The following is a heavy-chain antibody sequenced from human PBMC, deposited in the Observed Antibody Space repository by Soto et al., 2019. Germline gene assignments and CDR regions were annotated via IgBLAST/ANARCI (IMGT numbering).Heavy chain of an antibody. Sequence: ASVKVSCNASGYTFTSYYMYCVRQAPRQGLEWMGIINPSGGSTSYAQKFQGRVTMTRDTSTSTVYMELSSLRSEDTAVYYCARGSWYYDSSGYSPLDYWGKGTLVTVSS. J-gene: IGHJ4*02. CDR3: ARGSWYYDSSGYSPLDY. CDR1: GYTFTSYY. CDR2: INPSGGST. D-gene: IGHD3-22*01. V-gene: IGHV1-46*01.